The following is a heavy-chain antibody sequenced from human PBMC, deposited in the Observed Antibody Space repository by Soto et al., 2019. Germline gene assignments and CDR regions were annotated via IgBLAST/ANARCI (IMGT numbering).Heavy chain of an antibody. D-gene: IGHD3-3*01. CDR3: ARTPPGYDFWSGFAPVLGVADYYYMDV. CDR2: IKQDGSEK. J-gene: IGHJ6*03. V-gene: IGHV3-7*01. CDR1: GFTFSSYW. Sequence: GGSLRLSCAASGFTFSSYWMSWVRQAPGKGLEWVANIKQDGSEKYYVDSVKGRFTISRDNAKNSLYPQMNSLRAEDTAVYYCARTPPGYDFWSGFAPVLGVADYYYMDVWGKGTTVTVSS.